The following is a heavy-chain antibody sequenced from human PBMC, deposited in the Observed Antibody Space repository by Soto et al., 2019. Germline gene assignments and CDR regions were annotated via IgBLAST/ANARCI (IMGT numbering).Heavy chain of an antibody. CDR2: MNPNSGNT. CDR3: ARGYSSRPYYYYYMDV. Sequence: ASVKVSCKASGYTFTSYDINWVRQATGQGLGWMGWMNPNSGNTGYAQKFQGRVTMTRNTSISTAYMELSSLRSEDTAVYYCARGYSSRPYYYYYMDVWGKGTTVTVSS. CDR1: GYTFTSYD. V-gene: IGHV1-8*01. J-gene: IGHJ6*03. D-gene: IGHD6-13*01.